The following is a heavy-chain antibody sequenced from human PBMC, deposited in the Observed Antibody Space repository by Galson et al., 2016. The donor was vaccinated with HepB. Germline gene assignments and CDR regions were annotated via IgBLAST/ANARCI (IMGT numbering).Heavy chain of an antibody. V-gene: IGHV4-31*03. CDR3: GRGLHSNSADDY. CDR1: GGSISSGVSY. D-gene: IGHD6-6*01. J-gene: IGHJ4*02. CDR2: NHYSGST. Sequence: TLSLTCTVSGGSISSGVSYCSWIRQHPGKGLEWIGYNHYSGSTYYNPSLKSRVTMSVDSSKNQFSLKLTSVTTADTAVYYCGRGLHSNSADDYWGQGTLVTVSS.